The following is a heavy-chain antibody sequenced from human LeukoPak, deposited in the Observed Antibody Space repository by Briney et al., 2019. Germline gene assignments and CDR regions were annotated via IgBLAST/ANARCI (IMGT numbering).Heavy chain of an antibody. CDR3: ARGYHDFSGYWLSYFDY. D-gene: IGHD3-22*01. CDR2: IYYSGST. CDR1: DDSISSYY. Sequence: PSETLSLTCTVSDDSISSYYWTWIRQPPGKGLEWIGYIYYSGSTNYNPSLKSRVTISIDTSKNQFSRKLSSVTAADTAVYYCARGYHDFSGYWLSYFDYWGQGTLVTVSS. J-gene: IGHJ4*02. V-gene: IGHV4-59*01.